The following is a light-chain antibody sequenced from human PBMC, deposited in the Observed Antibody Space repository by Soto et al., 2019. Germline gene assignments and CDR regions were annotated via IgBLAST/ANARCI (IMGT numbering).Light chain of an antibody. J-gene: IGLJ1*01. CDR2: EVS. CDR3: SSYAGSDNYV. V-gene: IGLV2-8*01. CDR1: SSVVGGYNF. Sequence: QSVLTQPPSASGSPGQSVTISCTGTSSVVGGYNFVSWYQQYPGKAPKLMIYEVSKRPSGVPDRFSGSKSGNTASLTVSGLQAEDEADYYCSSYAGSDNYVFGTGTKVTVL.